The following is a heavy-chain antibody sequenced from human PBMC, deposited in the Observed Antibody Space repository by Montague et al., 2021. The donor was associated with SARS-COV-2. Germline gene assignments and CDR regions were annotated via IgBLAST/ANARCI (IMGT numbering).Heavy chain of an antibody. CDR1: EFTFRSYW. Sequence: SLRLSCAASEFTFRSYWMHWVRQVPGRGLVWVSRIRADGTSTHYAASVKGRFIISRDNAKNTLSLEMTNLRVDDTAIYFCVRPLWFGDSDYYFESWGQGTLVSVSS. J-gene: IGHJ4*02. CDR3: VRPLWFGDSDYYFES. V-gene: IGHV3-74*01. D-gene: IGHD3-10*01. CDR2: IRADGTST.